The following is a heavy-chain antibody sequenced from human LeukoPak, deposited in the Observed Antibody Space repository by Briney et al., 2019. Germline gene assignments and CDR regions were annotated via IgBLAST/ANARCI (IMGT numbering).Heavy chain of an antibody. CDR2: IYHSGNT. CDR3: ARDTRIEWLRFLDY. V-gene: IGHV4-31*03. J-gene: IGHJ4*02. CDR1: GDSISNGGSISNGGHY. Sequence: SETLSLTCTVSGDSISNGGSISNGGHYWSWIRQFPGKGLEWIGYIYHSGNTYYNPSLESRVSMSVDTSENRFSLKVNSVTAADTAIYYCARDTRIEWLRFLDYWGQGILVTVSS. D-gene: IGHD5-12*01.